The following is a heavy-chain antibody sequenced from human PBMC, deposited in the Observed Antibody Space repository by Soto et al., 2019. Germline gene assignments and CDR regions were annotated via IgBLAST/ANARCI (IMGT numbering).Heavy chain of an antibody. J-gene: IGHJ4*02. V-gene: IGHV1-18*01. CDR2: IRRYNGNT. CDR3: ARGAPRALD. CDR1: GYTFTSYG. Sequence: QVQLVQSGAEMKKPGASVKVSCKASGYTFTSYGISWVRQAPGQGLEWMGWIRRYNGNTNYAQKLQGRVIMTTDTSASTAYLEVRSLRSGATAVYYCARGAPRALDWGQGTLVTVSP.